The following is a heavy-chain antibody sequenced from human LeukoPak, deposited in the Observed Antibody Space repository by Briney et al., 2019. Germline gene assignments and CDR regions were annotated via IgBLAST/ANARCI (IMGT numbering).Heavy chain of an antibody. CDR2: INPNSGGT. J-gene: IGHJ4*02. Sequence: ASVKVSCKASGYTFTSYYMHWVRQAPGQGLEWMGWINPNSGGTNYAQKFQGRVTMTRDTSISTAYMELSRLRSDDTAVYYCARALGIAAAGYFDYWGQGTLVTVSS. CDR1: GYTFTSYY. CDR3: ARALGIAAAGYFDY. V-gene: IGHV1-2*02. D-gene: IGHD6-13*01.